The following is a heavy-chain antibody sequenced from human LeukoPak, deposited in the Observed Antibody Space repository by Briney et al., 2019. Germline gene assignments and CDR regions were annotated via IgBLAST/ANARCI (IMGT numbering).Heavy chain of an antibody. CDR1: GGSFSGYY. Sequence: SETLSLTCAVYGGSFSGYYWGWIRQPPGKGLEWIGSIYYSGSTYYNPSLKSRVTISVDTSKNQFSLKLSSVTAADTAVYYCARGASGYSYGYKPAHFDYWGQGTLVTVSS. CDR3: ARGASGYSYGYKPAHFDY. D-gene: IGHD5-18*01. CDR2: IYYSGST. J-gene: IGHJ4*02. V-gene: IGHV4-34*01.